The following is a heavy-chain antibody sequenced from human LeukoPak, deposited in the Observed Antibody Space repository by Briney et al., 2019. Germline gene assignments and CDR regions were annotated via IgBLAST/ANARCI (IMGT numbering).Heavy chain of an antibody. J-gene: IGHJ4*02. CDR2: IYYSGST. D-gene: IGHD3-10*01. CDR1: GGSISSRNW. CDR3: ARDPGTGYGSGSYQTYYFDY. Sequence: SETLSLTCAVSGGSISSRNWWSWIRQHPGKGLEWIGYIYYSGSTYYNPSLKSRVTISVDTSKNQFSLKLSSVTAADTAVYYCARDPGTGYGSGSYQTYYFDYWGQGTLVTVSS. V-gene: IGHV4-31*11.